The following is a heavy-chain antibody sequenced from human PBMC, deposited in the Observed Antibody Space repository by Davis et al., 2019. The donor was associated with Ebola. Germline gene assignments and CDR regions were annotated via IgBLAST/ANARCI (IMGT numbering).Heavy chain of an antibody. D-gene: IGHD1-14*01. Sequence: SLKISCLASGFVFGDYAMHWVRQVPGKGLEWVSGISWNSGNKGYADSVKGRFSISRDNAKNSLFLQMNSLRPEDTALYYCVKDRYLNRHLNYLDYWGQGALVTVSS. CDR1: GFVFGDYA. CDR3: VKDRYLNRHLNYLDY. V-gene: IGHV3-9*01. CDR2: ISWNSGNK. J-gene: IGHJ4*02.